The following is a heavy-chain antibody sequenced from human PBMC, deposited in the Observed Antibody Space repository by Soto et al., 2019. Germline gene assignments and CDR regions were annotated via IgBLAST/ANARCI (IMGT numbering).Heavy chain of an antibody. CDR1: GFTLSSYW. V-gene: IGHV3-7*01. D-gene: IGHD3-10*01. CDR3: ARVLVWYGSGSSFDY. CDR2: IKQDGSEK. Sequence: RGESLKISCAASGFTLSSYWMSWVRQAPGKGLEWVANIKQDGSEKYYVDSMKGRFTISRDNAKNSLYLQMNSLRAEDTAVYYCARVLVWYGSGSSFDYWGQGTLVTVSS. J-gene: IGHJ4*02.